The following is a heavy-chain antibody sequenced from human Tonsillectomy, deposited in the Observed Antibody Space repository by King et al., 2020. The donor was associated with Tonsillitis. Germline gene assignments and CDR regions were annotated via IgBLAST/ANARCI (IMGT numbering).Heavy chain of an antibody. D-gene: IGHD3-10*01. Sequence: VQLVESGGGVVQPGRSLRLSCAASGFTFSTYGMHWVRQAPGKGLEWVAVVSYDGSDKYYADSVKGRFTISRDNSKNTLYLQMNSLRAEDTAVYYCAKGIPPYYGSSSIYGMDVWGQGTTVTVSS. CDR3: AKGIPPYYGSSSIYGMDV. CDR2: VSYDGSDK. V-gene: IGHV3-30*18. J-gene: IGHJ6*02. CDR1: GFTFSTYG.